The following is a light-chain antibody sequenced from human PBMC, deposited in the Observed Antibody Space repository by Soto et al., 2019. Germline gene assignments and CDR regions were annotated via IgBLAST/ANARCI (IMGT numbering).Light chain of an antibody. CDR3: QQANSYPYT. CDR2: AAS. Sequence: DIQMTQSPSSVSASVGDRVTITCRASKDISTWLAWYQQKPGNAPKLLIYAASYLQSGVPSRFSGSGSGTDFTLSISSLQPEDFATYEFQQANSYPYTFGQGTKLEIK. CDR1: KDISTW. V-gene: IGKV1-12*01. J-gene: IGKJ2*01.